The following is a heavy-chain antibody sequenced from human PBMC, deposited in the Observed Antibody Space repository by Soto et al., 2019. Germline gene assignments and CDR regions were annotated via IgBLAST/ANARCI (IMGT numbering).Heavy chain of an antibody. D-gene: IGHD2-21*02. CDR2: INHSGST. CDR1: GGSFSGYY. Sequence: SETLSLTCAVYGGSFSGYYWSWIRQPPGKGLEWIGEINHSGSTNYNPSLKSRVTISVDTSKNQFSLKLSSVTAADTAVYYCARGRQAYCGGDCYSGAFDIWGQGTMVTVSS. V-gene: IGHV4-34*01. J-gene: IGHJ3*02. CDR3: ARGRQAYCGGDCYSGAFDI.